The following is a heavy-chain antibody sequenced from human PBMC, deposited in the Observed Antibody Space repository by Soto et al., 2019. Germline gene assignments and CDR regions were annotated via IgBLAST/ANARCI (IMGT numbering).Heavy chain of an antibody. Sequence: WWSLRLACAASGFTFKTSGIPWARQAPGKGLEWVAFISYDGSNEYYADSVKGRFTISRDNSKNTVFLQMNSLRGEDTAVYYCAKSLAVVAGWFDPWGQGALVTVYS. CDR2: ISYDGSNE. J-gene: IGHJ5*02. D-gene: IGHD2-21*01. V-gene: IGHV3-30*18. CDR3: AKSLAVVAGWFDP. CDR1: GFTFKTSG.